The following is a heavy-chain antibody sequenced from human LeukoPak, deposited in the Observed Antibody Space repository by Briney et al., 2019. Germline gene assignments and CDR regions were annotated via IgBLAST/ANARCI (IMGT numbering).Heavy chain of an antibody. Sequence: GGSLRLSCAASGFTFSNYWMHWVRQAPGKGLVWVSRISTDGSSTNYADSVKGRFTISRDNARNTVYLQTNSLRAEDTAVYYCVRLLDRDYWGQGTLVTVSS. V-gene: IGHV3-74*01. J-gene: IGHJ4*02. CDR3: VRLLDRDY. CDR1: GFTFSNYW. CDR2: ISTDGSST. D-gene: IGHD3-3*01.